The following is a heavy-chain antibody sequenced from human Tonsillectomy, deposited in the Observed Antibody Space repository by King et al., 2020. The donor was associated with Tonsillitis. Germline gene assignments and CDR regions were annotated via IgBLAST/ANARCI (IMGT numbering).Heavy chain of an antibody. Sequence: LQLQESGSGLVKPSQTLSLTCAVSGGSISSGGYSWSWIRQPPGKGLEWIGYIYHSGSTYYNPSLKSRVTISVDRSKNQFSLKLSSVTAADTAVYYCARARGVPEYMDVWGKGTTVTVSS. V-gene: IGHV4-30-2*01. CDR1: GGSISSGGYS. J-gene: IGHJ6*03. D-gene: IGHD1-1*01. CDR3: ARARGVPEYMDV. CDR2: IYHSGST.